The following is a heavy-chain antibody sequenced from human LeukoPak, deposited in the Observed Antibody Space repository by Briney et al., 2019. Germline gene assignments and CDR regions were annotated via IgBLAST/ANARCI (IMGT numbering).Heavy chain of an antibody. V-gene: IGHV3-21*01. J-gene: IGHJ4*02. CDR1: GFTFSSYP. CDR3: ARSLISSWHYFDY. Sequence: PGGSLRLSCAASGFTFSSYPMNWVRQAPGKGLEWVSSISPASSDIYYADSVKGRFTIPRHNAKNSLYLQMNSLRAEDTAVYYCARSLISSWHYFDYWGQGTLVTVSS. CDR2: ISPASSDI. D-gene: IGHD6-13*01.